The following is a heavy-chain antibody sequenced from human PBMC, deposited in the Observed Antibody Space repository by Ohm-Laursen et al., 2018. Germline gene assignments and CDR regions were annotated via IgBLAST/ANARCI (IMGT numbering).Heavy chain of an antibody. V-gene: IGHV1-69*05. D-gene: IGHD6-6*01. CDR2: IIPIFGTA. CDR1: GGTFSSYA. CDR3: ARKRAARPGRDYGMDV. Sequence: ASVKVSCKASGGTFSSYAISWVRQAPGQGLEWMGGIIPIFGTANYAQKFQGRVTMTKDRSTSTAYMELSSLRSEDTAVYYCARKRAARPGRDYGMDVWGQGTTITVSS. J-gene: IGHJ6*02.